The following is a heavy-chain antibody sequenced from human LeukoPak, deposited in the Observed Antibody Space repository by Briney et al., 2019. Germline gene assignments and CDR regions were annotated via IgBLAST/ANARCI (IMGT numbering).Heavy chain of an antibody. V-gene: IGHV3-30*18. CDR1: GLSFRSYI. CDR2: ISYDGSNK. CDR3: ANSYYYGSGSALDY. D-gene: IGHD3-10*01. Sequence: GGSLRLSCEASGLSFRSYIMNWVRQAPGKGLEWVAVISYDGSNKYYADSVKGRFTISRDNSKNTLYLQMNSLRAEDTAVYYCANSYYYGSGSALDYWGQGTLVTVSS. J-gene: IGHJ4*02.